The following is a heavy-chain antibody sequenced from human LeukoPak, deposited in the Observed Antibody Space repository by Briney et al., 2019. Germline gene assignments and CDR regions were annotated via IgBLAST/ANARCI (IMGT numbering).Heavy chain of an antibody. CDR3: ARKAKYSSSSADY. V-gene: IGHV1-2*02. CDR2: INPNSGGT. D-gene: IGHD6-13*01. J-gene: IGHJ4*02. CDR1: GYTFTGYY. Sequence: GASVKVSCKASGYTFTGYYMHWVRQAPGQGLEWMGWINPNSGGTNYAQKFQGRVTMTRDTSISTAYMELSRLRSDDTAVYYCARKAKYSSSSADYWGQGTLVTVSS.